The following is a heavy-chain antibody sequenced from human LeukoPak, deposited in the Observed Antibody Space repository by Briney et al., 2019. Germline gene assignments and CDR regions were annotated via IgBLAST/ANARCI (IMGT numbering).Heavy chain of an antibody. Sequence: ASVKVSCKASGYTFTGYYMHWVRQAPGQGLEWMGWISAYNGNTNYAQKFQGRVTMTTDASTSTAYMELRSLRSGDTAVYYCVRAGYCSGGSCPVGYYFDCWGQGTLVTVSS. D-gene: IGHD2-15*01. J-gene: IGHJ4*02. CDR3: VRAGYCSGGSCPVGYYFDC. CDR2: ISAYNGNT. V-gene: IGHV1-18*04. CDR1: GYTFTGYY.